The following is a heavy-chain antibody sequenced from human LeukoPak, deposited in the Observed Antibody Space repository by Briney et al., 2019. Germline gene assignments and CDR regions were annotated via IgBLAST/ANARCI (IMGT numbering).Heavy chain of an antibody. V-gene: IGHV4-59*01. CDR3: ARVDQLLSGWFDP. CDR1: GGSISSYY. CDR2: IYYSGST. Sequence: SETLSLTCTVSGGSISSYYWSWIRQPPGKGLEWIGYIYYSGSTNYNPSLKSRVTISVDTSKNQFSLKLSSVTAADTAVYYCARVDQLLSGWFDPWGQGTLVTASS. J-gene: IGHJ5*02. D-gene: IGHD2-2*01.